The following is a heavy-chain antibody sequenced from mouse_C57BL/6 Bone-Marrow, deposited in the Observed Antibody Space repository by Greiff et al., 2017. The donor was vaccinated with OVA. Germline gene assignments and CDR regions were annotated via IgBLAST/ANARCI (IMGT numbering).Heavy chain of an antibody. CDR1: GFSLTRYG. J-gene: IGHJ3*01. D-gene: IGHD1-1*01. CDR2: IWGVGST. V-gene: IGHV2-6*01. CDR3: ASGHYYGSSYVAY. Sequence: QVQLQQSGPGLVAPSQSLSITCTVSGFSLTRYGVDWVRPSPGKGLEWLGVIWGVGSTNYNSALKSRLSISKDNSKSQVFLKMNSLQTDDTAMYYCASGHYYGSSYVAYWGQGTLVTVSA.